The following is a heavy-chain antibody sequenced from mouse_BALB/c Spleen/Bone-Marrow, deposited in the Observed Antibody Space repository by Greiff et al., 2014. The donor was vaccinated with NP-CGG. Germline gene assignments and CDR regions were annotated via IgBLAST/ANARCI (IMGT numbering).Heavy chain of an antibody. Sequence: QLKESGGGLVKPGGSLKLSCAASGFTFSDYYMYWVRQTPEKRLEWVATISDGGSYTYYPDSVKGRFTISRDNAKNNLYLQMSSLKSEDTAMYYCAREGDGAYWGQGTLVTVSA. J-gene: IGHJ3*01. CDR2: ISDGGSYT. CDR3: AREGDGAY. D-gene: IGHD3-3*01. CDR1: GFTFSDYY. V-gene: IGHV5-4*02.